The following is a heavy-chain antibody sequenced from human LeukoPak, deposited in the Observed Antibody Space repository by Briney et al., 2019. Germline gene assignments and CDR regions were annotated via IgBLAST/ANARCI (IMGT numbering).Heavy chain of an antibody. J-gene: IGHJ4*02. CDR3: ARAKRNYCSSTSCYLDY. CDR1: GYTFISYY. V-gene: IGHV1-46*01. Sequence: GASVTVSCTASGYTFISYYIHWVRQAPRQGLECMGIIPPSGGSTNYAQKFQGRVTMTRDTSTSTVYMELSSLRSEDTAVYYCARAKRNYCSSTSCYLDYWGQGTLVTVSS. CDR2: IPPSGGST. D-gene: IGHD2-2*01.